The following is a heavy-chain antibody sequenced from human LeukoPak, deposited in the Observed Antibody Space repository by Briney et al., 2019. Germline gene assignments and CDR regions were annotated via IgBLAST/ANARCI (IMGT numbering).Heavy chain of an antibody. CDR2: ISFDGSNK. D-gene: IGHD3-22*01. V-gene: IGHV3-30-3*01. J-gene: IGHJ4*02. CDR3: ARDSKRPRQYYYDSSGYY. Sequence: GGSLRLSCAASGFTFSSYAMHWVRQAPGKGLGWVAVISFDGSNKYYADSVKGRFTTSRDNSKNTLYLQMNSLRAEDTAVYYCARDSKRPRQYYYDSSGYYWGQGTLVTVSS. CDR1: GFTFSSYA.